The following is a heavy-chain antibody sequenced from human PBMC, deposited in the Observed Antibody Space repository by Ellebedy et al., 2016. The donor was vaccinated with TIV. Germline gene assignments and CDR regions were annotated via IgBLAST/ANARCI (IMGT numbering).Heavy chain of an antibody. Sequence: SETLSLXCAVYGGSFSGYYWSWIRQPPGKGLEWIGEINHSGSTNYNPSLKSRVTISVDTSKNQFSLKLSSVTAADTAVYYCTRGGGYYDSISRFDPWGQGTLVTVSS. CDR1: GGSFSGYY. J-gene: IGHJ5*02. CDR2: INHSGST. D-gene: IGHD3-22*01. CDR3: TRGGGYYDSISRFDP. V-gene: IGHV4-34*01.